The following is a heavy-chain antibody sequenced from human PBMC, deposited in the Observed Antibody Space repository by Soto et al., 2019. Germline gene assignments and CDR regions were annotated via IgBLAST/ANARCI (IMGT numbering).Heavy chain of an antibody. CDR2: INHSGST. CDR1: GGSFSGYY. CDR3: ARGHSSSWYGSNWFDP. Sequence: PSETLSLTCAVYGGSFSGYYWSWIRQPPGKGLEWIGEINHSGSTNYNPSLKSRVTISVDTSKNQFSLKLSSVTAADTALYYCARGHSSSWYGSNWFDPWGQGTLVTVSS. J-gene: IGHJ5*02. D-gene: IGHD6-13*01. V-gene: IGHV4-34*01.